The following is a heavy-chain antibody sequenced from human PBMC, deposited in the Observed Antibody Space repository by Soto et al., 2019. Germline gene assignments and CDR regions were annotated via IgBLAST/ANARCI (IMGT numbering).Heavy chain of an antibody. V-gene: IGHV3-23*01. CDR3: PKEGPAAAGTRGGPFDP. CDR1: SFRFSSYS. CDR2: ISGSGGSA. J-gene: IGHJ5*02. Sequence: XGSLRLSCAASSFRFSSYSMSCVRQAPGKGLEWVSAISGSGGSAYYADSVKGRFTISRDNSKNTLYLQMNSLRAEDTAVYYCPKEGPAAAGTRGGPFDPCGQRTLVTVSS. D-gene: IGHD6-13*01.